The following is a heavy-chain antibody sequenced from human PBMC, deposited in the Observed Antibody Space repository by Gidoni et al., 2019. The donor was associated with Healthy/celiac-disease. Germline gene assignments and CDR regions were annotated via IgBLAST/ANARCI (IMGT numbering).Heavy chain of an antibody. V-gene: IGHV3-9*01. Sequence: EVQLVESGGGLVQPGRSLRLSCAASGFTFEDYAMHWVRQAPGKGLEWVSGISWNSGSIGYADSVKGRFTISRDNAKNSLYLQMNSLRAEDTALYYCAKDLRGGYSYGLIDYWGQGTLVTVSS. D-gene: IGHD5-18*01. CDR3: AKDLRGGYSYGLIDY. CDR2: ISWNSGSI. CDR1: GFTFEDYA. J-gene: IGHJ4*02.